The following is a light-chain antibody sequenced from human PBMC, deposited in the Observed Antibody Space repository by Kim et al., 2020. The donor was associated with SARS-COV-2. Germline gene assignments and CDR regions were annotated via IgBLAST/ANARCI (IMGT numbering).Light chain of an antibody. CDR3: QQYTIYSLT. V-gene: IGKV1-5*03. CDR1: QSISNW. J-gene: IGKJ1*01. CDR2: KTS. Sequence: ASVGDTVTITCRASQSISNWLAWYQQKPGKAPKLLIYKTSTLQSGVPSRFSGSGSGKEYTLTVSSLQPEDFATYYCQQYTIYSLTFGQGTKVDIK.